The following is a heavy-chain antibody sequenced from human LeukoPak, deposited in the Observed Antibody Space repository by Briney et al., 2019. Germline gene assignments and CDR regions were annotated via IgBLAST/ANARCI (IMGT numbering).Heavy chain of an antibody. Sequence: GGALRLCCAASGFTFSSYSMNWVRQAPGKGLEWVSSISSSSSYIYYADSVKGRFTISRDNAKNSLYLQMNSLRAEDTAVYYCARDYGGNSRFDYWGQGTLVAVSS. CDR1: GFTFSSYS. V-gene: IGHV3-21*01. CDR3: ARDYGGNSRFDY. D-gene: IGHD4-23*01. CDR2: ISSSSSYI. J-gene: IGHJ4*02.